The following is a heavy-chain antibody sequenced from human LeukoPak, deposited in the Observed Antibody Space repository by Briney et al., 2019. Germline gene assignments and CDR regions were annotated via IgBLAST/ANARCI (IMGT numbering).Heavy chain of an antibody. CDR3: ARVFCSSTSCHMFVRGYYYMDV. CDR1: GFTFSSYG. D-gene: IGHD2-2*02. J-gene: IGHJ6*03. V-gene: IGHV3-21*01. CDR2: ISSSSSYI. Sequence: GGSLRLSCAASGFTFSSYGMHWVRQAPGKGLEWVSSISSSSSYIYYADSVKGRFTISRDNAKNSLYLQMNSLRAEDTAVYYCARVFCSSTSCHMFVRGYYYMDVWGKGTTVTVSS.